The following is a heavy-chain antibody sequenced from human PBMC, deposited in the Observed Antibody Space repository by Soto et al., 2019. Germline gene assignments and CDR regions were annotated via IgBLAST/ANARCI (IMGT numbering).Heavy chain of an antibody. D-gene: IGHD5-12*01. CDR1: GYTLTELS. CDR2: FDPEDGET. Sequence: QVQLVQSGAEVKKPGASVKVSCKVSGYTLTELSMHWVRQAPGKGLGWMGGFDPEDGETINAQKFQGRVTMTEDTSTDTAYMELSSLRSEDTAVYYCAAVEMATIPLAPIDYWGQGTLVTVSS. V-gene: IGHV1-24*01. J-gene: IGHJ4*02. CDR3: AAVEMATIPLAPIDY.